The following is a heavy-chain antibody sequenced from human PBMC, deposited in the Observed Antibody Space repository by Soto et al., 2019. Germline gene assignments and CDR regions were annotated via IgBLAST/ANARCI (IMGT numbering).Heavy chain of an antibody. CDR1: GGSFSGYY. Sequence: SETLSLTCAVYGGSFSGYYWSWIRQPPGKGLEWIGEINHSGSTNYNPSLKSRVTISVDTSKNQFSLKLSSVTAADTAVYYCARLRHCSSTSCLYYYYYYMDVWGKGTTVTVSS. CDR2: INHSGST. CDR3: ARLRHCSSTSCLYYYYYYMDV. D-gene: IGHD2-2*01. J-gene: IGHJ6*03. V-gene: IGHV4-34*01.